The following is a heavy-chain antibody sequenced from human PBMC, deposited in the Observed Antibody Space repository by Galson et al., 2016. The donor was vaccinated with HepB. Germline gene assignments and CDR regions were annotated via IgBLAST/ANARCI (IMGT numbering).Heavy chain of an antibody. D-gene: IGHD4-23*01. Sequence: SLRLSCAASGFTFSSFWMNWVRQAPGKGLEWVANIKQDGRATYYVDSVKGRFTISRDNAKSSLSLQMDSLRGDDTAGYYCARAQWNPARWAAYVDHWGQGIMVTVSS. CDR2: IKQDGRAT. CDR1: GFTFSSFW. J-gene: IGHJ4*02. V-gene: IGHV3-7*04. CDR3: ARAQWNPARWAAYVDH.